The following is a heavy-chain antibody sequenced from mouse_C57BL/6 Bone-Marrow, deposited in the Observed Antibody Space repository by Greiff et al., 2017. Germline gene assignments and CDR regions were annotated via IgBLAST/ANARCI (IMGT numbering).Heavy chain of an antibody. V-gene: IGHV14-4*01. Sequence: VQLQQSGAELVRPGASVKLSCTASGFNIKDAYMHWVKQRPEQGLEWIGWIDPENGGTEYASKFQGNATLTAATSSNTSYLQLSSLSSDDTAVYYCTTTLVALDYWGRGTTLTVSS. CDR3: TTTLVALDY. CDR1: GFNIKDAY. J-gene: IGHJ2*01. CDR2: IDPENGGT. D-gene: IGHD1-1*01.